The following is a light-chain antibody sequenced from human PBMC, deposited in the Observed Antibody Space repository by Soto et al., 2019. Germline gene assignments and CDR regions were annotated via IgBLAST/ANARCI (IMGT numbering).Light chain of an antibody. CDR1: QSISSW. V-gene: IGKV1-5*03. CDR2: KAS. J-gene: IGKJ2*01. Sequence: IQTTQSRSTLSASVGDRVTITCRASQSISSWLAWYQQKPGKAPKLLIYKASSLESGVPSRFSGSGSGTEFTLTISSLQPDDFATYYCQQYNSYPYTFGQGTKVDIK. CDR3: QQYNSYPYT.